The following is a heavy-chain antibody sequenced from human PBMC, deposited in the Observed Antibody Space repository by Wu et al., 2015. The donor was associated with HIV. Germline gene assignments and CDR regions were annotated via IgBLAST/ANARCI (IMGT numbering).Heavy chain of an antibody. J-gene: IGHJ4*02. D-gene: IGHD6-19*01. CDR1: GYTFTSYD. Sequence: QVQLMQSGAEVQKPGASVKVSCKASGYTFTSYDINWVRQATGQGLEWMGWMNPRSGNTGYAQKFQGRVTMTRDTSISTANMELSSLRSEDTAVYYCARQRAYTSGWYIFDYWGQGTLVTVSS. V-gene: IGHV1-8*01. CDR2: MNPRSGNT. CDR3: ARQRAYTSGWYIFDY.